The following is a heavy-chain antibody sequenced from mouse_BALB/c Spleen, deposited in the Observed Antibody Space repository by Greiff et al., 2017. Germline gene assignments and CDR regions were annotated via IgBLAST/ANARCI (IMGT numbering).Heavy chain of an antibody. Sequence: EVKLVESGGGLVQPGGSRKLSCAASGFTFSSFGMHWVRQAPEKGLEWVAYISSGSSTIYYADTVKGRFTISRDNPKNTLFLQMTSLRSEDTAMYYCARDDGYWGYWGQGTTLTVSS. D-gene: IGHD2-3*01. CDR2: ISSGSSTI. CDR1: GFTFSSFG. V-gene: IGHV5-17*02. J-gene: IGHJ2*01. CDR3: ARDDGYWGY.